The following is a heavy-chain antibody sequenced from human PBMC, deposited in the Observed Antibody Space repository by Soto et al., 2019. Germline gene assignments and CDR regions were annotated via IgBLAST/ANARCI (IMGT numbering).Heavy chain of an antibody. CDR3: AKDLGHTRHHYYYYGMDV. V-gene: IGHV3-30*18. D-gene: IGHD5-18*01. Sequence: GGSLRLSCAASGFTFSSYGMHWVRQAPGKGLEWVAVISYDGSNKYYADSVKGRFTISRDNSKNTLYMQMNSLRAEDMVVYYCAKDLGHTRHHYYYYGMDVWGQGTTVTVSS. J-gene: IGHJ6*02. CDR1: GFTFSSYG. CDR2: ISYDGSNK.